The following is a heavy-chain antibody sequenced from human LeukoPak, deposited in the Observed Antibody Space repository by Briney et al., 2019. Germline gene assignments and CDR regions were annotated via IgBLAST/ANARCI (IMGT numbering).Heavy chain of an antibody. CDR2: ISGSGGST. CDR3: AKDGSGSSWYYTSRNHFDY. J-gene: IGHJ4*02. Sequence: QSGGSLRLSCAASGFTFSSYAMSWVRQAPGKGLEWVSAISGSGGSTYYADSVKGRFTISRDNSKNTLYLQMNSLRAEDTAVYYCAKDGSGSSWYYTSRNHFDYWGQGTLVTVSS. D-gene: IGHD6-13*01. V-gene: IGHV3-23*01. CDR1: GFTFSSYA.